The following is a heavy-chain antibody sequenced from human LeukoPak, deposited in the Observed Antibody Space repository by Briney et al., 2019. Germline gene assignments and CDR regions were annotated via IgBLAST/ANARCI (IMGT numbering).Heavy chain of an antibody. CDR3: ARELSLGYCSGSGCYSAGSGVYYIDG. Sequence: GGSLRLSCAASGFPFSSYSMNWVRQAPGKGLEGVSYISSSSSTIYYPDSVKGRFTISRDNDKNSLYLQMNSLRDEDTAVFYCARELSLGYCSGSGCYSAGSGVYYIDGWGQGSLVT. D-gene: IGHD2-15*01. J-gene: IGHJ4*01. V-gene: IGHV3-48*02. CDR1: GFPFSSYS. CDR2: ISSSSSTI.